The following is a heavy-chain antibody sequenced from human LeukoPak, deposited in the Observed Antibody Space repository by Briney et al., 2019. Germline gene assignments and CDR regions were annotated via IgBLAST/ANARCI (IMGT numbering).Heavy chain of an antibody. Sequence: SQTLSLTCTVSGGSISSGDYYWSWIRQPPGKGLEWIGYIYYSGSTYYNPSLKSRVTISVDTSKNQFSLKLSSVTAADTAVYYCAGSSSSWDNYYYYGMDVWGQGTTVTVSS. J-gene: IGHJ6*02. CDR2: IYYSGST. CDR1: GGSISSGDYY. D-gene: IGHD6-13*01. CDR3: AGSSSSWDNYYYYGMDV. V-gene: IGHV4-30-4*01.